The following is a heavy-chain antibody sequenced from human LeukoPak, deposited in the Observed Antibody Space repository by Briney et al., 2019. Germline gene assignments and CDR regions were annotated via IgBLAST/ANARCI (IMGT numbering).Heavy chain of an antibody. CDR2: MHPNSGNT. Sequence: ASVKVSCKASGYTFTNYDINWVRQATGQGLEWMGWMHPNSGNTGYAQKFQGGVTMTRNTSISTAYMELSSLRSEDTAVYYCTRTGLVTTAFDPWGQGTLVTVSS. J-gene: IGHJ5*02. V-gene: IGHV1-8*01. CDR1: GYTFTNYD. D-gene: IGHD4-11*01. CDR3: TRTGLVTTAFDP.